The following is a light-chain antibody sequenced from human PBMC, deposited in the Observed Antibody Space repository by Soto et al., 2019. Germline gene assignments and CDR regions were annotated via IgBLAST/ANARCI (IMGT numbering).Light chain of an antibody. CDR2: DGA. V-gene: IGKV1-5*01. J-gene: IGKJ2*01. CDR1: QSISSS. Sequence: DIQMTQSPSTLSASVGDRVTITCRASQSISSSLAWYQQKPGKAPKFLIYDGATLESGVPSRFSGSGSGTEFTLTISNLQPDDFATYYCQQYNNYYTFGQGTKLEI. CDR3: QQYNNYYT.